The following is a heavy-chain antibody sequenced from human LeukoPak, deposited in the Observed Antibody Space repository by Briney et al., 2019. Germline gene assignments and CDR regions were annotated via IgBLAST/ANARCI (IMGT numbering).Heavy chain of an antibody. D-gene: IGHD3-10*01. V-gene: IGHV4-4*02. CDR1: GGSISSSNW. J-gene: IGHJ4*02. CDR3: ARLWFGESDYYFDY. CDR2: IYHSGST. Sequence: SETLSLTCAVSGGSISSSNWWSWVRQPPGKGLEWIGEIYHSGSTNYNPSLKSRVTISVDKSKNQFSLKLSSVTAADTAVYYCARLWFGESDYYFDYWGQGTLVTVSS.